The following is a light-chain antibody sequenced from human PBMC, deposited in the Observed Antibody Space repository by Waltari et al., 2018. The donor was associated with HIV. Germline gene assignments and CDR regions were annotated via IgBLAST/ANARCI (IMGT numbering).Light chain of an antibody. CDR2: DGS. CDR3: QVWDSSSDHRGV. Sequence: SYVLTQPPSVSVAPGQTARITGGGKKHGRQSVQWYQQKPGQAPVLVVYDGSDRPSGIPERFSGSNSGNTATLTISRVEAGDEADYFCQVWDSSSDHRGVFGGGTKLTVL. CDR1: KHGRQS. J-gene: IGLJ3*02. V-gene: IGLV3-21*02.